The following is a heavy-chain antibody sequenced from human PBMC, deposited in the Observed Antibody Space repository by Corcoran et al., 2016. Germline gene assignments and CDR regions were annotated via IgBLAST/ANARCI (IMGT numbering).Heavy chain of an antibody. D-gene: IGHD3-10*01. Sequence: QLQLQESGPGLVKPSETLSLTCTVSGGSISSSSYYWGWIRQPPGKGLEWIGSIYYSGSTYYNPSLKSRVTISVDTSKNQFSLKLSSVTAADTAVYYCAVVWFGELLGYFDYWGQGTLVTVSS. CDR2: IYYSGST. CDR3: AVVWFGELLGYFDY. CDR1: GGSISSSSYY. V-gene: IGHV4-39*01. J-gene: IGHJ4*02.